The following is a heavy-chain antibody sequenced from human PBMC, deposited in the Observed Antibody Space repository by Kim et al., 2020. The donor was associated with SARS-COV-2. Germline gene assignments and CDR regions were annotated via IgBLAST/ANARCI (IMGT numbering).Heavy chain of an antibody. CDR1: GFTPSASA. CDR3: NRGLDTRGSHHSD. J-gene: IGHJ4*02. V-gene: IGHV3-73*01. CDR2: VRSKVNDYAT. Sequence: GGSLRLSCVGSGFTPSASAIHWVRQASGKGLEWVGRVRSKVNDYATAYAASVKGRFTISRDDSKNTAYLQMSSLKTEDTAMYYCNRGLDTRGSHHSDWGQVTLVTVS. D-gene: IGHD3-22*01.